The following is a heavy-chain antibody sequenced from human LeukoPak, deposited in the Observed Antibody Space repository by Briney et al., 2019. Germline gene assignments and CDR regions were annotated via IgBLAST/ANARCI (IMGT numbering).Heavy chain of an antibody. J-gene: IGHJ6*02. V-gene: IGHV4-31*03. CDR1: GVSISSGGYY. D-gene: IGHD3-3*01. Sequence: RPSETLSLTCTVSGVSISSGGYYWSWIRQHPGKGLEWIGYIYYSGSTYYNPSLKSRVTISVDTSKNQFSLKLSSVTAADTAVYYCARAEVTIFGVVTTRGADPPYYYYGMDVWGQGTTVTVSS. CDR2: IYYSGST. CDR3: ARAEVTIFGVVTTRGADPPYYYYGMDV.